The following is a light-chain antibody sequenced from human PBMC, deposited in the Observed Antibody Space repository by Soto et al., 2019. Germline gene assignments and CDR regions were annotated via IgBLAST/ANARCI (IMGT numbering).Light chain of an antibody. V-gene: IGKV4-1*01. J-gene: IGKJ3*01. CDR3: QQYYSTPPFT. Sequence: DIVMTQSPDSLAVSLGERGTINCKSSQSVLYSSNNKNYLAWYQQKPGQPPKLLIYWASTRESGVPDRFSGSGSGTDFTLTISSLQAEDVAVYYCQQYYSTPPFTFGPGTKVDIK. CDR2: WAS. CDR1: QSVLYSSNNKNY.